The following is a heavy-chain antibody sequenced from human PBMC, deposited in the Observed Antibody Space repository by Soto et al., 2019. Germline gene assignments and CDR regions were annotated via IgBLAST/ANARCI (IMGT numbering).Heavy chain of an antibody. Sequence: GGSLSLSCAASGLTFSSYWMHWVRQAPGKGLEWVAVIWSDGNNKYYADSVKGRFTISRDNSKKTLYLQMNSLRAEDTAVYYCARVFDTYYFDSWGQGNMVTVSS. D-gene: IGHD3-9*01. CDR2: IWSDGNNK. CDR3: ARVFDTYYFDS. V-gene: IGHV3-33*08. CDR1: GLTFSSYW. J-gene: IGHJ4*02.